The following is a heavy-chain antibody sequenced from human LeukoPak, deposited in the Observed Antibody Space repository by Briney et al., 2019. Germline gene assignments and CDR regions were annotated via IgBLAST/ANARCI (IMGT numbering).Heavy chain of an antibody. CDR2: IYYSGST. CDR3: ARALGYYDSSGRYFDY. V-gene: IGHV4-61*01. D-gene: IGHD3-22*01. CDR1: GGSVSSGSYY. J-gene: IGHJ4*02. Sequence: KASETLSLTCTVSGGSVSSGSYYWRWIRQPPGKGLEWIGYIYYSGSTNYNPSLKSRVTISVDTSKNQFSLKLSSVTAADTAVYYCARALGYYDSSGRYFDYWGQGTLVTVSS.